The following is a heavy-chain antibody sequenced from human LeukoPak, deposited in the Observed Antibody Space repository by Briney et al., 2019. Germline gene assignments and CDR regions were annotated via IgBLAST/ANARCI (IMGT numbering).Heavy chain of an antibody. CDR1: GYTFTGYY. CDR3: ARGVVERGNDY. CDR2: INPNSGGT. V-gene: IGHV1-2*04. J-gene: IGHJ4*02. D-gene: IGHD2-15*01. Sequence: ASVKVSCKASGYTFTGYYMHWVRQAPGQGLEWMGWINPNSGGTNYAQKFQGWVTMTQDTSIRTAYLELNRLKSDDTAVYYCARGVVERGNDYWGQGSLVTVSS.